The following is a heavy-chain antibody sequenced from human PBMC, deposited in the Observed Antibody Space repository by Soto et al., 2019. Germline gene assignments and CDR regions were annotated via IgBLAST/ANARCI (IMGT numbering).Heavy chain of an antibody. CDR1: GFTFSSYG. D-gene: IGHD6-13*01. Sequence: QVQLVESGGGVVQPGRSLRLSCAASGFTFSSYGMHWVRQAPGKGLEWVAVMWYDGSNKYYADSVKGRFTISRDNSKNTLYLQMNSLRAEDTAVYYCARGQTAAAGSPGDYWGQGTLVTVSS. V-gene: IGHV3-33*01. J-gene: IGHJ4*02. CDR3: ARGQTAAAGSPGDY. CDR2: MWYDGSNK.